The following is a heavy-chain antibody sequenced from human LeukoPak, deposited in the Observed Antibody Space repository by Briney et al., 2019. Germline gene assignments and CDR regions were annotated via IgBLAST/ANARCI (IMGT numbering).Heavy chain of an antibody. CDR3: ARGGYVYDYYYMDV. V-gene: IGHV1-8*01. Sequence: GASVKVSCKASGYTFTSYDINWVRQATGQGLEWMGWMNPNSGNTGYAQKFQGRVTMTRNTSISTAYMELSSLRSEDTAVYYCARGGYVYDYYYMDVWGKGTTVTVSS. D-gene: IGHD3-16*01. J-gene: IGHJ6*03. CDR1: GYTFTSYD. CDR2: MNPNSGNT.